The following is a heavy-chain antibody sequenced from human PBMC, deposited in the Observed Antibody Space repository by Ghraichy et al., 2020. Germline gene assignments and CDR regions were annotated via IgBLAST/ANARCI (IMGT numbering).Heavy chain of an antibody. J-gene: IGHJ5*02. CDR2: IYYSGST. CDR1: GDSISSGGYY. V-gene: IGHV4-31*03. D-gene: IGHD3-22*01. CDR3: ARDYDSSGYYWWFDP. Sequence: SETLSLTCTVSGDSISSGGYYWSWIRQHPGKGLEWIAYIYYSGSTYYNPSLKSRVAISVDTSKNQFSLKLSSVTAADTAVYYCARDYDSSGYYWWFDPWGQGTLVTVSS.